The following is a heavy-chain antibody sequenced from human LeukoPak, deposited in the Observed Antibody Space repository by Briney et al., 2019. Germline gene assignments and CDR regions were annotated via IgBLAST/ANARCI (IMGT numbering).Heavy chain of an antibody. V-gene: IGHV3-11*03. Sequence: GGSLRLSCAASGFTFSDYYMSWIRQAPGKGLEWVSYISSSSSYTNYADSVKGRFTISRDNAKNSLYLQMNSLRAEDTAVYYCARRVVATIPGDYWGQGTLVTVSS. CDR2: ISSSSSYT. J-gene: IGHJ4*02. CDR3: ARRVVATIPGDY. D-gene: IGHD5-12*01. CDR1: GFTFSDYY.